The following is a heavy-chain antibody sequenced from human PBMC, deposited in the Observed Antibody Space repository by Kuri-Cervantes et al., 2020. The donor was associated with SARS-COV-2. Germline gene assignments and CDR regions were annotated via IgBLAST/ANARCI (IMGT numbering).Heavy chain of an antibody. V-gene: IGHV6-1*01. D-gene: IGHD3-3*02. CDR2: TYYRSKWYN. J-gene: IGHJ3*02. Sequence: LRLSCAISGDSVSSDSAAWNWIRQSPSRGLEWLGRTYYRSKWYNDYAPSVKTRISITPDTSKNQFSVQLNSVTPEDTAVYYCARTGWSNFAIKAFDIWGQGTKVTVSS. CDR3: ARTGWSNFAIKAFDI. CDR1: GDSVSSDSAA.